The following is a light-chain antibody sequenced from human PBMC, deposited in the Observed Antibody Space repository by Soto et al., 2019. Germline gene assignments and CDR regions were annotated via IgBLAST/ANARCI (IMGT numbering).Light chain of an antibody. J-gene: IGLJ1*01. Sequence: QSVLTQPPSVFGAPGQRVTISCTGSSSNIGAGYDLHWYQQLPGTAPKLLIYDNSNRPSGVPDRFSGYKSGTSASLAITGLQAEDEADYYCQSYDSSLSAYVLGTGTKVTVL. CDR3: QSYDSSLSAYV. CDR2: DNS. V-gene: IGLV1-40*01. CDR1: SSNIGAGYD.